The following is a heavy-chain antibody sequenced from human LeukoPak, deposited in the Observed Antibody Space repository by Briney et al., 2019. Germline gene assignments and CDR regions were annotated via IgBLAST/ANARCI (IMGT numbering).Heavy chain of an antibody. CDR2: ISSGSSHI. D-gene: IGHD2-15*01. Sequence: GGSLRPSCSASGFSFSTYSMSWVRQAPGKGLEWVASISSGSSHIQYTDSVRGRFTIARDSAKSSLSLQMNILRAEDAAVYYCARARYCVNTICHIGGGLDVWGPGTMVTVTS. J-gene: IGHJ6*02. CDR1: GFSFSTYS. V-gene: IGHV3-21*01. CDR3: ARARYCVNTICHIGGGLDV.